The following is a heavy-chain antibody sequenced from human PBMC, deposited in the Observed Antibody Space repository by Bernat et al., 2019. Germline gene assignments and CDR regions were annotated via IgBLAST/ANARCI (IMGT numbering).Heavy chain of an antibody. J-gene: IGHJ3*02. CDR1: GFTFSSYE. D-gene: IGHD5-18*01. CDR2: ISSSGSTI. CDR3: AREFKAGYSYGYGAFDI. V-gene: IGHV3-48*03. Sequence: EVQLVESGGGLVQPGGSLRLSCVASGFTFSSYEMNWVRQAPGKGLEWVSYISSSGSTIYYADSVKGRFTISRDNAKNSLYLQMNSLRAEDTAVYYCAREFKAGYSYGYGAFDIWGQGTMVTVSS.